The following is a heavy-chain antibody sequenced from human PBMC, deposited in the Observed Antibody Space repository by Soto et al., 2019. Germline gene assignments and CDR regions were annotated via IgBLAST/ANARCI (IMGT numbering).Heavy chain of an antibody. CDR2: ISGSGGST. CDR3: AKAPSPATWGYYYYMDV. D-gene: IGHD2-15*01. CDR1: GFTFSSYA. Sequence: HPGGSLRLSCAASGFTFSSYAMSWFRQAPGKGLEWVSAISGSGGSTYYADSVKGRFTISRDNSKNTLYLQMNSLRAEDTAVYYCAKAPSPATWGYYYYMDVWGKGTTVTVSS. V-gene: IGHV3-23*01. J-gene: IGHJ6*03.